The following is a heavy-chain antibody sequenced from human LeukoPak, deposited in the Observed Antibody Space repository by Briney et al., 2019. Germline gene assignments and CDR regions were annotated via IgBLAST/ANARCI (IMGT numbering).Heavy chain of an antibody. CDR1: GGSSCGYY. J-gene: IGHJ3*02. CDR3: ASARSLGI. V-gene: IGHV4-34*01. CDR2: INHSGNT. Sequence: PSETLSLTCAVYGGSSCGYYWSWIRQPPGKGLEWIGEINHSGNTNYNPSLKSRVTISVDTSKNQFSLKLSSVTAAEKAVYYCASARSLGIWGQGTMVTVSS.